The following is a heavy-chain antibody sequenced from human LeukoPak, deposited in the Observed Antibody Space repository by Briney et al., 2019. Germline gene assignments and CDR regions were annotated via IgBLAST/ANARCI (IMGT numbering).Heavy chain of an antibody. D-gene: IGHD3-10*01. CDR3: ARGARVRGVIIDY. Sequence: PSETLSLTCTVSGGSISSGSYYWGWIRQPPGKGLEWIGSIYYSGSIYYNPSLKSRVTISVDTSKNQFSLKLSSVTAADTAVYYCARGARVRGVIIDYWGQGTLVTVSS. V-gene: IGHV4-39*07. CDR2: IYYSGSI. CDR1: GGSISSGSYY. J-gene: IGHJ4*02.